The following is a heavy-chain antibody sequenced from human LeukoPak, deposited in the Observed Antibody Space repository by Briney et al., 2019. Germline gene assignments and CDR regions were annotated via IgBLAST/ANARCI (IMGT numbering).Heavy chain of an antibody. Sequence: PGGSLRLSCAASGFTFSSYEMNWVRQAPGKGLERVSYISSSGSTIHYADSVKGRFTISRDNAKNSLYLQMNSLRAEDTAVYYCASGRIVVPGPVNWGQGTLVTVSS. CDR3: ASGRIVVPGPVN. J-gene: IGHJ4*02. V-gene: IGHV3-48*03. CDR1: GFTFSSYE. CDR2: ISSSGSTI. D-gene: IGHD3-22*01.